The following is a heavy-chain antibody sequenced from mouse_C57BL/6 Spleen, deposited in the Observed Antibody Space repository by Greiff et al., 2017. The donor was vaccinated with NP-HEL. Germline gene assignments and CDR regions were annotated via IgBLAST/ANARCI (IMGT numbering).Heavy chain of an antibody. V-gene: IGHV5-9-1*02. D-gene: IGHD2-5*01. CDR3: TRGERSNGGFDY. J-gene: IGHJ2*01. CDR1: GFTFSSYA. Sequence: EVKLVESGEGLVKPGGSLKLSCAASGFTFSSYAMSWVRQTPEKRLEWVAYISSGGDYIYYADTVKGRFTISRDNARNTLYLQMSSLKSEDTAMYYCTRGERSNGGFDYWGQGTTLTVSS. CDR2: ISSGGDYI.